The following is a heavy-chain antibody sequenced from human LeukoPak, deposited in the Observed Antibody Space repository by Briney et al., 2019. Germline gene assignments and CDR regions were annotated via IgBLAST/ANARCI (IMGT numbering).Heavy chain of an antibody. J-gene: IGHJ4*02. CDR2: IRKDGINT. V-gene: IGHV3-30*02. D-gene: IGHD6-13*01. CDR1: GFTFDDHG. CDR3: AKDRAGNSWNFDY. Sequence: PGGSLRLSCAASGFTFDDHGMSWVRQAPGKGLEWVSFIRKDGINTNYVDSVKGRFTISRDTSNKMVYLQMNSLRAEDMAVYYCAKDRAGNSWNFDYWGQGILVAVSS.